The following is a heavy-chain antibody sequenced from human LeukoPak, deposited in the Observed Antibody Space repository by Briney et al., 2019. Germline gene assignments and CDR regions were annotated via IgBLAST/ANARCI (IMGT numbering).Heavy chain of an antibody. D-gene: IGHD2-15*01. J-gene: IGHJ4*02. V-gene: IGHV1-58*02. CDR3: AAGVGYCSGGSCPPPDY. CDR2: IVVGSGNT. Sequence: SVKVSCKASGFTFTSSAMQWVRQARGQRLEWIGRIVVGSGNTNYAQKFQERVTITRDMSTSTAYMELSSLRSEDTAVYYCAAGVGYCSGGSCPPPDYWGQGTLVTVSS. CDR1: GFTFTSSA.